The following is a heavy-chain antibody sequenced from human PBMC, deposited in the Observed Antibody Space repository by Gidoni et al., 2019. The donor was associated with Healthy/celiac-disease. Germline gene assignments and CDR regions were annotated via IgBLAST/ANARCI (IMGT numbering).Heavy chain of an antibody. V-gene: IGHV3-33*01. D-gene: IGHD3-10*01. CDR2: IWYDGSNK. J-gene: IGHJ6*02. CDR3: ARDLEWFGEVLGRGGMDV. Sequence: HWVRQAPGKGLEWVAVIWYDGSNKYYADSVKGRFTISRDNSKNTLYLQMNSLRAEDTAVYYCARDLEWFGEVLGRGGMDVWGQGTTGTVSS.